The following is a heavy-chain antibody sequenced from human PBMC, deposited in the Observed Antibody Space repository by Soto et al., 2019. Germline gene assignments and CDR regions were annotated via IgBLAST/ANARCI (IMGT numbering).Heavy chain of an antibody. D-gene: IGHD6-13*01. CDR3: ARGTPRGSSSWYGDPYYYYYYGMDV. CDR2: IIPIFGTA. J-gene: IGHJ6*02. V-gene: IGHV1-69*01. CDR1: GGTFSSYA. Sequence: QVQLVQSGAEVKKPGSSVKVSCKASGGTFSSYAISWVRQAPGQGLEWMGGIIPIFGTANYAQKFQGRVTTTADESARTAYMEVSSLRSEDTAVYYCARGTPRGSSSWYGDPYYYYYYGMDVWGQGTTVTVSS.